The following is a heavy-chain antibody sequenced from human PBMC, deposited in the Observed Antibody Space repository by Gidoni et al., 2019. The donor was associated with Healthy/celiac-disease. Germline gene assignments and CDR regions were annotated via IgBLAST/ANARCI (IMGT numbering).Heavy chain of an antibody. J-gene: IGHJ4*02. CDR3: ARADRDYDFWSGYYEARY. CDR2: IWYDGSNK. Sequence: QVQLVESGGGVVQPGRSLRLSWAASGFTFSSYGLHWVRQAPGKGLEWVAVIWYDGSNKYYADSVKGRFTISRDNSKNTLYLQMNSLRAEDTAVYYCARADRDYDFWSGYYEARYWGQGTLVTVSS. D-gene: IGHD3-3*01. CDR1: GFTFSSYG. V-gene: IGHV3-33*01.